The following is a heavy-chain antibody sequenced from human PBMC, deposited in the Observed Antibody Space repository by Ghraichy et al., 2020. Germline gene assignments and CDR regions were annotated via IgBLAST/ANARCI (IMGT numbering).Heavy chain of an antibody. D-gene: IGHD2-21*02. V-gene: IGHV3-23*01. Sequence: GGSLRLSCAASGFTFSSYAMSWVRQAPGKGLEWVSAISGSGGSTYYADSVKGRFTISRDNSKNTLYLQMNSLRAEDTAVYYCAKGSGLLTTTQDAFDIWGQGTMVTVSS. J-gene: IGHJ3*02. CDR3: AKGSGLLTTTQDAFDI. CDR1: GFTFSSYA. CDR2: ISGSGGST.